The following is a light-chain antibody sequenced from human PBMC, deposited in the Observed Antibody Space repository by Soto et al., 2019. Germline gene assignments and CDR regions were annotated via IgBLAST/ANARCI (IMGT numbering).Light chain of an antibody. Sequence: ENVLTQSPGTLSLSPGERATLSCRASQTVDNIYLAWYQQKPGQAPRLLIFGANRRATGIPDRFSGSGSGTDFTLPISRLEPEDFVVYYCQLYGSSTLYTFGQGTKVEMK. CDR1: QTVDNIY. CDR3: QLYGSSTLYT. V-gene: IGKV3-20*01. J-gene: IGKJ2*01. CDR2: GAN.